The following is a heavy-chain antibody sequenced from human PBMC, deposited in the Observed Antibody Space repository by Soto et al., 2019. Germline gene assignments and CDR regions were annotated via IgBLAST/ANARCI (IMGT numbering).Heavy chain of an antibody. D-gene: IGHD6-6*01. CDR2: MNPNSGNT. V-gene: IGHV1-8*01. CDR1: GYTFTSYD. J-gene: IGHJ4*02. Sequence: ASVKGSCKASGYTFTSYDINWVRQATGQGLEWMGWMNPNSGNTGYAQKFQGRVTMTRNTSISTAYMELSSLRSEDPAVYYCARGLKSIAARPGLSDYWGQGTLVTVSS. CDR3: ARGLKSIAARPGLSDY.